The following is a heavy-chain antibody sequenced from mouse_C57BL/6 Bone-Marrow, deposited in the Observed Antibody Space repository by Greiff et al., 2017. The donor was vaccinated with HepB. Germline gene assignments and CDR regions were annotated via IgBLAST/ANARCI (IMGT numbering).Heavy chain of an antibody. CDR2: IYPGCGST. CDR1: GYTFTSYW. V-gene: IGHV1-55*01. CDR3: ARESTSTVVAPGFAY. Sequence: QVHVKQSGAELVKPGASVKMSCKASGYTFTSYWITWVKQRPGQGLEWIGDIYPGCGSTNYNEKFKSKATLTVDTSSSTAYMQLSSLTSEDSAVYYCARESTSTVVAPGFAYWGQGTLVTVSA. D-gene: IGHD1-1*01. J-gene: IGHJ3*01.